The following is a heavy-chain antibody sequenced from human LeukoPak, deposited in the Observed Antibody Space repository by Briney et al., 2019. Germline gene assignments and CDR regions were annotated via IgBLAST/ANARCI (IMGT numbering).Heavy chain of an antibody. D-gene: IGHD1/OR15-1a*01. V-gene: IGHV3-64*01. CDR3: ARGPTNNLIYFDY. Sequence: GGSLRLSCAASGFTFSSYAMHWVRQAPGKGLEYVSAISSNGGSTYYANSVKGRFTISRDNSKNTLNLQMGSLRAEDMAVYYCARGPTNNLIYFDYWGQGTLVTVSS. CDR1: GFTFSSYA. J-gene: IGHJ4*02. CDR2: ISSNGGST.